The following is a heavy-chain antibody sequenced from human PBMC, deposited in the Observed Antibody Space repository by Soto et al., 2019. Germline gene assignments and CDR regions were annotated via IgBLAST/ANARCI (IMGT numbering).Heavy chain of an antibody. CDR2: IGPESGAT. CDR3: GRGRSGQIVVFF. CDR1: GYTFTGHY. J-gene: IGHJ4*02. Sequence: ASVKVSCKASGYTFTGHYIHWVRQAPEQGPEWMGEIGPESGATRYAQKFQGRVTMTRDTSITTVYMELKNLSPDDTAVYYCGRGRSGQIVVFFWGQGTPVTVST. V-gene: IGHV1-2*02. D-gene: IGHD1-26*01.